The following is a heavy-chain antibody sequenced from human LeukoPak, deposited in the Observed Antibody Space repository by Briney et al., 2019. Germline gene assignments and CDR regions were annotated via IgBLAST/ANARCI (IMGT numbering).Heavy chain of an antibody. CDR3: AKARTVSAMSDY. CDR2: IRVDGSNK. CDR1: GFTFSSHG. D-gene: IGHD2-2*01. V-gene: IGHV3-30*02. J-gene: IGHJ4*02. Sequence: GGSLRLSCAASGFTFSSHGMHWVRQAPGKGLEWVAFIRVDGSNKYYADSVKGEFTISRDNSKNTLSLQMTSLRADDTAVYYCAKARTVSAMSDYWGQGTLVTVSS.